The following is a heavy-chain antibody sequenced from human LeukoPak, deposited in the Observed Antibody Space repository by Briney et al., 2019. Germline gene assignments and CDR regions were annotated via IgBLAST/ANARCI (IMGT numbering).Heavy chain of an antibody. D-gene: IGHD3-3*01. J-gene: IGHJ3*02. Sequence: GGSLRLSCAASGFTFSSYAMSWVRQAPGKGLEWVSGINWNGGSTGYADSVKGRFTISRDNAKNSLYLQMNSLRAEDTALYYCAGQQSGYYSLDAFDIWGQGTMVTVSS. CDR2: INWNGGST. CDR3: AGQQSGYYSLDAFDI. CDR1: GFTFSSYA. V-gene: IGHV3-20*04.